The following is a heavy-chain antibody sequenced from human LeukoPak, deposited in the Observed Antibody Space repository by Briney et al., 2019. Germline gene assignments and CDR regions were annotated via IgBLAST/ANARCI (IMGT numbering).Heavy chain of an antibody. V-gene: IGHV1-46*01. Sequence: ASVKVSCKASGFAFTSYYMHWVRQAPGQGLEWMGIINPSGSYTSYAQKFQGRVTMTRDTSTSTVYMELSSLRSEDTAVYYCARDNSGGSTWWFDPWGQGTLVTVSS. CDR1: GFAFTSYY. CDR3: ARDNSGGSTWWFDP. D-gene: IGHD2-15*01. J-gene: IGHJ5*02. CDR2: INPSGSYT.